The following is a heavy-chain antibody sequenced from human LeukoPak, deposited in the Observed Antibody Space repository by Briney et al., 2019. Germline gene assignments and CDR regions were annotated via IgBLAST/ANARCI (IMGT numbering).Heavy chain of an antibody. CDR3: ARPTIAAAGTGAFDI. V-gene: IGHV3-20*04. CDR2: INWNGGST. J-gene: IGHJ3*02. Sequence: RPGGSLRLSCAASGFTFDDYGMSWVRQAPGKGLEWVSVINWNGGSTGYADSVKGRFTISRDNAKNSLYLQMNSLRAEDTALYYCARPTIAAAGTGAFDIWGQGTMVTVSS. D-gene: IGHD6-13*01. CDR1: GFTFDDYG.